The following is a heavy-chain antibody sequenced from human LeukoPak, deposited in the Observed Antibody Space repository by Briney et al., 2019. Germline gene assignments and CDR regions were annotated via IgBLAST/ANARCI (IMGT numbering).Heavy chain of an antibody. J-gene: IGHJ4*02. Sequence: ASVKVSCKASGYTFTSYGISWVRQAPGQGLEWMGWINPNSGGTNYAQKFQGRVTMTRDTSISTAYMELSRLRSDDTAVYYCAPEVVTGRFDYWGQGTLVTVSS. CDR3: APEVVTGRFDY. CDR1: GYTFTSYG. D-gene: IGHD4-23*01. CDR2: INPNSGGT. V-gene: IGHV1-2*02.